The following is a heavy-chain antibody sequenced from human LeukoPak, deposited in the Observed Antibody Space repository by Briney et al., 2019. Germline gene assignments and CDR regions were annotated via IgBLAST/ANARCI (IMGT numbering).Heavy chain of an antibody. Sequence: ASVKVSCKTSGYTFTAFYIHWVRQAPGQGLEWMGCINSNNGDTNYAQKFQGRVTLTRDTSIITAYMELSRLRYDDTAVYYCAREGREFGPHKLAGFDYWGQGTLVTVSS. J-gene: IGHJ4*02. D-gene: IGHD3-16*01. CDR1: GYTFTAFY. V-gene: IGHV1-2*02. CDR3: AREGREFGPHKLAGFDY. CDR2: INSNNGDT.